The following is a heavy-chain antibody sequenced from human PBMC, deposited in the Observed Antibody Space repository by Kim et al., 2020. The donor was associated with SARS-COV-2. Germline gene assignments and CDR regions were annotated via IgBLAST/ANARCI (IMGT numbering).Heavy chain of an antibody. CDR1: GFTFSSYW. V-gene: IGHV3-7*03. Sequence: GGSLRLSCAASGFTFSSYWMSWVRQAPGKGLEWVANIKQEGSEKYYVYSVKGRFTISRDNAKNSLYLQMNSLRAEDTAVYYCARDDTYYYDSSDYYYYGMDVWGQWTTVTVCS. J-gene: IGHJ6*02. CDR2: IKQEGSEK. D-gene: IGHD3-22*01. CDR3: ARDDTYYYDSSDYYYYGMDV.